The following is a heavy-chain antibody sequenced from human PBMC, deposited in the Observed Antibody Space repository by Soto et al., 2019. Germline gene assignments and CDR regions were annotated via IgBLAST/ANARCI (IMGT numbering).Heavy chain of an antibody. CDR3: ARNGDYYRLDY. CDR2: IMKDGSGT. J-gene: IGHJ4*02. D-gene: IGHD2-21*02. Sequence: DVQLVESGGGLVQPGGSLRLSCAVSGFSFGSYWMTWVRQAPGKGLEWVGNIMKDGSGTEYAGSAEGRFTISRDNAYNSLYLHMNSLRAEDTAVYYCARNGDYYRLDYWGQGTLVAVSS. CDR1: GFSFGSYW. V-gene: IGHV3-7*05.